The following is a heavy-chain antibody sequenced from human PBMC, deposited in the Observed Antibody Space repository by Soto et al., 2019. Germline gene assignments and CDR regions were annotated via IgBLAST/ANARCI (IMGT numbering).Heavy chain of an antibody. D-gene: IGHD3-10*01. CDR3: ARAGVTPNFFDY. CDR2: MNPNSGNT. J-gene: IGHJ4*02. Sequence: GASVKVSCKASGYTFTSYDINWVRQATGQGLEWMGWMNPNSGNTGYAQKFQGRVTMTRNTSISTAYMELNSLRVEDTAVYYCARAGVTPNFFDYWGQGTLVTVSS. CDR1: GYTFTSYD. V-gene: IGHV1-8*01.